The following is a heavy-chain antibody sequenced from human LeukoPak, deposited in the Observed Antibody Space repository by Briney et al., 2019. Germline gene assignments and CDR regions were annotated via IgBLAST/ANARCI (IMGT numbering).Heavy chain of an antibody. CDR1: GYSFTSYW. CDR2: TYPGDSDT. V-gene: IGHV5-51*01. D-gene: IGHD3-22*01. J-gene: IGHJ4*02. Sequence: GESLKISCKGSGYSFTSYWIGWVRQMHGKGLEWMGITYPGDSDTRYSPSFQGQVTISADKSISTAYLQWSSLKASDTAMYYCARRFYYYDSSGYYSFDYWGQGTLVTVSS. CDR3: ARRFYYYDSSGYYSFDY.